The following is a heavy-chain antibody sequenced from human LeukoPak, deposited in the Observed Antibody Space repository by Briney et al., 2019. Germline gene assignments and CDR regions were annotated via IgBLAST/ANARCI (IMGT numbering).Heavy chain of an antibody. V-gene: IGHV4-4*07. D-gene: IGHD3-22*01. CDR1: GGSISGYY. CDR3: ARAGWGSSYYYDSSGQGAFDI. Sequence: PSETLSLTCTVSGGSISGYYWSWIRRPAGKGLEWIGRIYTSGSINYNPSLKSRVTMSVDPSKNQFFLKLSSVTAADTAVYYCARAGWGSSYYYDSSGQGAFDIWGQGTMVTVSS. CDR2: IYTSGSI. J-gene: IGHJ3*02.